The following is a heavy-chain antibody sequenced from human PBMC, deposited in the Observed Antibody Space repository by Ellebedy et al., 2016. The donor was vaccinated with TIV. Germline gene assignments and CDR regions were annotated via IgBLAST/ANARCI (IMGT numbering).Heavy chain of an antibody. V-gene: IGHV3-23*01. CDR1: GFTFRNYA. CDR2: ISASGGST. D-gene: IGHD2-8*01. CDR3: AKGEDLVLMVYAPLVDY. J-gene: IGHJ4*02. Sequence: GGSLRLSCAASGFTFRNYAMSWVRQAPGKGLEWVSGISASGGSTYYADSVKGRFTISRDNSKNTLYLQMNSLRAEDTAVYYCAKGEDLVLMVYAPLVDYWGQGTLVTVSS.